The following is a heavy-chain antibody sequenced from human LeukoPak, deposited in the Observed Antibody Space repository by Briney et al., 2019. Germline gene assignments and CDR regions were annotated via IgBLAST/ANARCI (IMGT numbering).Heavy chain of an antibody. D-gene: IGHD6-19*01. J-gene: IGHJ4*02. CDR1: GYTFTSYY. Sequence: ASVKVSCKASGYTFTSYYMHWVRQAPGRGLEWVGILNPNGGRFTMYAQHLQGRVTMTRDISTYTVYMELTSLRSEDTAVYFCARDPGCDTHSSGWYDCVYFDTWGQGTLVTVSS. CDR3: ARDPGCDTHSSGWYDCVYFDT. CDR2: LNPNGGRFT. V-gene: IGHV1-46*04.